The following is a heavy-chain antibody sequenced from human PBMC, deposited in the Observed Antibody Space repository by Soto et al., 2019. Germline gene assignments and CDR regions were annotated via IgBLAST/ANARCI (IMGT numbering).Heavy chain of an antibody. Sequence: PVGSLRLSCAASGFTLSNYWMTWVRQARGKGLEWVANINKDGSQKNYVDSVKGRFTIARDNGQNSLSLQINSLRVEDTAVYYCVRELGLAYWGQGALVTVSS. CDR1: GFTLSNYW. V-gene: IGHV3-7*03. CDR3: VRELGLAY. J-gene: IGHJ4*02. D-gene: IGHD7-27*01. CDR2: INKDGSQK.